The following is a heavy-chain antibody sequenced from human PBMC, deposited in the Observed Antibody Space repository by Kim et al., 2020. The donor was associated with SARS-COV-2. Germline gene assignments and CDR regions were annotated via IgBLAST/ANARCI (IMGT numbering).Heavy chain of an antibody. D-gene: IGHD3-3*01. CDR2: IYYSGST. V-gene: IGHV4-61*01. J-gene: IGHJ6*02. CDR1: VGSVSSGSYY. Sequence: SETLSLTCTVSVGSVSSGSYYWSWIRQPPGKGLEWIGYIYYSGSTNYNPSLKSRVTISVDTSKNQFSLKLSSVTAADTAVYYCARDSGITIFGVVIGPYYYYGMDVWGQGTTVTVSS. CDR3: ARDSGITIFGVVIGPYYYYGMDV.